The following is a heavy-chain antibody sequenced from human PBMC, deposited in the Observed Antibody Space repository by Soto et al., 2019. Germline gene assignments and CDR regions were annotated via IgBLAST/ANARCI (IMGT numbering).Heavy chain of an antibody. J-gene: IGHJ5*02. CDR3: ARDRLGSYDGWFDP. CDR2: IYTGGST. CDR1: GFTVSGNY. V-gene: IGHV3-66*01. D-gene: IGHD3-10*01. Sequence: EVQLVESGGGLVQPGGSLTLSCAASGFTVSGNYMSWVRQAPGKGLVWVSVIYTGGSTYYTDSVKGRFTISRDNSKNTLYLQMNRMRAGDTAVYYCARDRLGSYDGWFDPWGQGTLVTVSS.